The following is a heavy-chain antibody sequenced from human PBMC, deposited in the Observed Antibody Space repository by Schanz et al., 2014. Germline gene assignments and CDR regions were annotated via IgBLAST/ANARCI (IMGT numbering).Heavy chain of an antibody. CDR3: ARGTMPGTFDI. D-gene: IGHD2-2*01. V-gene: IGHV1-69*09. CDR2: IIPILGIA. CDR1: GGTFSSFG. J-gene: IGHJ3*02. Sequence: QVQLEQSGAEVKKPGSSVKVSCKASGGTFSSFGINWVRQAPGQGLEWIGRIIPILGIANYAQKFQGRVTITADRSTSTAYMELSSLRYEDTALYYCARGTMPGTFDIWGQGTMVTVSS.